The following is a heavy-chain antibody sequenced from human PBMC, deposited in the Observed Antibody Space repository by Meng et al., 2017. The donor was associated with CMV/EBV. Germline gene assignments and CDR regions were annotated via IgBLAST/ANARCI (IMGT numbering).Heavy chain of an antibody. J-gene: IGHJ5*02. V-gene: IGHV3-30*18. D-gene: IGHD3-9*01. CDR1: G. CDR3: AKASTQYYDILTGYPGGWFDP. Sequence: GMHWVRQAPGKGLEWVAVISYDGSNKYYADSVKGRFTISRDNSKNTLYLQMNSLRAEDTAVYYCAKASTQYYDILTGYPGGWFDPWGQGTLVTVSS. CDR2: ISYDGSNK.